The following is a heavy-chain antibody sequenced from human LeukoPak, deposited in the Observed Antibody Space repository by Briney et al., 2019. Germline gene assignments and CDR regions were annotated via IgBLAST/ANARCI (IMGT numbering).Heavy chain of an antibody. CDR3: AREGGSRSGSYYYYYYYMDV. J-gene: IGHJ6*03. CDR2: IYYSGST. V-gene: IGHV4-59*12. CDR1: GGSFSGYY. D-gene: IGHD1-26*01. Sequence: PSETLSLTCAVYGGSFSGYYWSWIRQPPGKGLEWIGYIYYSGSTNYNPSLKSRVTISVDTSKNQFSLKLSSVTAADTAVYYCAREGGSRSGSYYYYYYYMDVWGKGTTVTVSS.